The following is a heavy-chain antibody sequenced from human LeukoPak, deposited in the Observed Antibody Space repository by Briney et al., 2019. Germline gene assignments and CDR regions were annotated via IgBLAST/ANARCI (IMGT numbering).Heavy chain of an antibody. CDR1: GGSISSYY. D-gene: IGHD6-19*01. J-gene: IGHJ5*02. V-gene: IGHV4-59*01. Sequence: SETLSLTCTVSGGSISSYYWSWIRQPPGKGLEWIGYIYYSGSTNYNPSLKSRVTISVDTSKNQFSLKLSSVTAADTAVYHCARVDTSYSSGWYDRRFDPWGQGTLVTVSS. CDR2: IYYSGST. CDR3: ARVDTSYSSGWYDRRFDP.